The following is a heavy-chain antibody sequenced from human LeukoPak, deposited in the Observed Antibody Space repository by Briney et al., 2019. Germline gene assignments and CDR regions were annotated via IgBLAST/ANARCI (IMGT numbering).Heavy chain of an antibody. V-gene: IGHV3-74*01. CDR1: GFNFRSYW. CDR2: INSDGTGT. CDR3: TRDAGYCHSSGCWKPIGY. J-gene: IGHJ4*02. Sequence: PGGSLRLSCAASGFNFRSYWMHWVRQAPGKGLVWVSRINSDGTGTYADSVKGRFTISRDNANNTLYLQMNSLRADDTAVYYCTRDAGYCHSSGCWKPIGYWGQGTLVTVSS. D-gene: IGHD3-22*01.